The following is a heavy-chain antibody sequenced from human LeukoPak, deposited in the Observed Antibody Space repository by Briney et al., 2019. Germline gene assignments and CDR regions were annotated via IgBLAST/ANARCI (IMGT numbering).Heavy chain of an antibody. J-gene: IGHJ5*02. D-gene: IGHD6-13*01. CDR2: ISYSGST. CDR3: ARGSSSWLNNWFDP. CDR1: GGSISPYY. V-gene: IGHV4-59*01. Sequence: SETLSLTCAVSGGSISPYYWMWIRQPPGKGLEWIGYISYSGSTSFNPSLKSRVTISLDTSTNQVSLKLSSVTAADTAVYYCARGSSSWLNNWFDPWGQGTLVTVSS.